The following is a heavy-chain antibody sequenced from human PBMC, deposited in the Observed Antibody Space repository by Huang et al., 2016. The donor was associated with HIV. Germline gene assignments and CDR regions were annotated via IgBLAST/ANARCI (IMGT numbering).Heavy chain of an antibody. CDR2: INPHSGGK. J-gene: IGHJ6*02. D-gene: IGHD6-6*01. V-gene: IGHV1-2*02. CDR1: GYTFTGYY. CDR3: AREHSRSHLGYYYYYGMDV. Sequence: QVQLVQSGAEVKKPGASVKVSCKASGYTFTGYYMNWVRQAPGQGLEGKGWINPHSGGKNYAQRFQGRVTMTRDTSIRTAYMELSRLRSDDTAVYYCAREHSRSHLGYYYYYGMDVWGQGTTVTVSS.